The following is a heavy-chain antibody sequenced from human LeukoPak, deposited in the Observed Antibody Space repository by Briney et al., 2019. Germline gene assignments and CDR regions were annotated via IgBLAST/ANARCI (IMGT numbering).Heavy chain of an antibody. CDR3: ARFGFWNYNAFDI. D-gene: IGHD1-7*01. J-gene: IGHJ3*02. CDR1: GGSISSSNYY. CDR2: IYYSGSA. Sequence: KTSETLSLTCTVSGGSISSSNYYWGWIRQPPGKGLECIGSIYYSGSAYYNPSLKSRVTISVDTSKNQFSLRLTSVTAADTAVYYCARFGFWNYNAFDIWGQGTMVTVSS. V-gene: IGHV4-39*01.